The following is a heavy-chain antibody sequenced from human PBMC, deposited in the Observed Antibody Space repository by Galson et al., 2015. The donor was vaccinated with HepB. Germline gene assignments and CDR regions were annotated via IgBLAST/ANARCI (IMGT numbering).Heavy chain of an antibody. CDR3: ARRISLVRGIITKPDYYYGMDV. CDR1: GFSFSEHG. Sequence: SLRLSCAASGFSFSEHGIHWVRQAPGKGLEWLAHINQDGSSKYYVDSVKGRFTISRDNAKDSVYLQLDSLRAEDTAVYYCARRISLVRGIITKPDYYYGMDVWGQGTTVTVAS. D-gene: IGHD3-10*01. CDR2: INQDGSSK. J-gene: IGHJ6*02. V-gene: IGHV3-7*03.